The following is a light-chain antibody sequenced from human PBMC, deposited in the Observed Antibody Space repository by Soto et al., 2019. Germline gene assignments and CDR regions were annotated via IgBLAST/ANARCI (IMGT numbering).Light chain of an antibody. CDR2: KAS. Sequence: DIQMTQSPSTLSASVGDRVTITCRASQTVDTWLAWYQQKPGKAPKILIYKASSLESGVPSRFTGSGSGTEFTLTISSLQPDDFATYYCQQSYSTPWTFGQGTKVEIK. CDR3: QQSYSTPWT. V-gene: IGKV1-5*03. CDR1: QTVDTW. J-gene: IGKJ1*01.